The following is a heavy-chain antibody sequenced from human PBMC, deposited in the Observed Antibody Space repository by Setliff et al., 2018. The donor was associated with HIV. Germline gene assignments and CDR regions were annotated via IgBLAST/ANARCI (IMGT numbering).Heavy chain of an antibody. D-gene: IGHD3-10*01. CDR3: ARDGICFGDRCYFMDV. Sequence: GASVKVSCKASGYTFSRYAMHLVRQAPGQRLEWMGWINAGNGNTKYSQKFQGRVSIARDTSASTAYMELSSLRSEDTDVYYCARDGICFGDRCYFMDVWGKGTTVTVSS. CDR1: GYTFSRYA. J-gene: IGHJ6*03. CDR2: INAGNGNT. V-gene: IGHV1-3*01.